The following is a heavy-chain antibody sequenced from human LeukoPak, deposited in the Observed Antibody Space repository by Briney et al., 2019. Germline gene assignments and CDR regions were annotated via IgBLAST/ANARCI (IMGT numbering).Heavy chain of an antibody. Sequence: PGGSLRLSCAASGFTFSSYAMSWVRQAPGKGLEWVSAISGSGGSTYYADSVKGRFTISRDNSKNTLYLQMNSLRAEDTAVYYCAKVVLNYGSGSYYYFDYWGQGTLVTVFS. CDR3: AKVVLNYGSGSYYYFDY. J-gene: IGHJ4*02. V-gene: IGHV3-23*01. D-gene: IGHD3-10*01. CDR1: GFTFSSYA. CDR2: ISGSGGST.